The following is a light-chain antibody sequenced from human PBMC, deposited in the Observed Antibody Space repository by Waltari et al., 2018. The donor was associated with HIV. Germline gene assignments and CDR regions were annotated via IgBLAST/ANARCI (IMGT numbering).Light chain of an antibody. J-gene: IGLJ3*02. CDR1: TSNNGAEYD. V-gene: IGLV2-14*03. CDR2: AGN. Sequence: QSALTQPPSVSGAPGQTGTISCPGTTSNNGAEYDVHWYQQFPGGAPRLLISAGNKRPSGVSNRFSGSKSGNTASLTISGLQAEDEADYYCSSYTSSSTWVFGGGTKLTVL. CDR3: SSYTSSSTWV.